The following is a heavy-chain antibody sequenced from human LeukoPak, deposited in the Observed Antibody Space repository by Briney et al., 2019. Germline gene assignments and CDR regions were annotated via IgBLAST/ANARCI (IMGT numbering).Heavy chain of an antibody. V-gene: IGHV4-4*07. CDR3: TRDTGTTGEVKFDP. CDR2: IYTSGST. J-gene: IGHJ5*02. Sequence: SETLSLTCTVSGNSFGNYYWSWIRQPAGKGLEWIGRIYTSGSTTYNPSLKSRVTMSVDTSKNQFSLKLSSVTDADTAVYYCTRDTGTTGEVKFDPWGQGTLVTVSS. D-gene: IGHD4-17*01. CDR1: GNSFGNYY.